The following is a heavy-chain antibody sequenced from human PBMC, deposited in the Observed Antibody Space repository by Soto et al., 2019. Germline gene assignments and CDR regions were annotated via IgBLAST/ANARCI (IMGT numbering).Heavy chain of an antibody. CDR2: INPSGGST. CDR1: GYTFTSYH. D-gene: IGHD3-22*01. CDR3: AREGNYYASSGLFGFDY. J-gene: IGHJ4*02. Sequence: ASVTVSCTESGYTFTSYHIHWVRQAPGQVREWMGIINPSGGSTSYAQKFQGRVTMTRDTSTSTVYMELSSLRSEDTAVYYCAREGNYYASSGLFGFDYWGQGNLVNVSA. V-gene: IGHV1-46*01.